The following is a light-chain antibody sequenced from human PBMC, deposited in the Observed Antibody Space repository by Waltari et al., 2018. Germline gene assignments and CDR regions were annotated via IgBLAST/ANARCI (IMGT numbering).Light chain of an antibody. CDR2: HAS. CDR3: QKYDFLPAT. CDR1: QGVGKY. Sequence: EIVLTQSPGTLSLSPGERATLSCRASQGVGKYLAWDQQRPGQAPRLLLYHASIRATGIPDRLSGSGSGTDFSLTISRLEPEDFAVYYCQKYDFLPATFGQGTTVEIK. V-gene: IGKV3-20*01. J-gene: IGKJ1*01.